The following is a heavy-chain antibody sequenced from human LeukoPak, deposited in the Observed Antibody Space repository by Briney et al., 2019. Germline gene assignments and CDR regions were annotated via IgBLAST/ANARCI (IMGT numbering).Heavy chain of an antibody. J-gene: IGHJ4*02. Sequence: PGGSLRLSCAASGFTFSSYNMNWVRQAPGKGLEWVSSISSSSSYIYYADSVKGRFTISRDNAKNSLYLQMNSLRAEDTAVYYCARQLDDSSGFGYWGQGTLVTVSS. CDR3: ARQLDDSSGFGY. V-gene: IGHV3-21*01. CDR1: GFTFSSYN. CDR2: ISSSSSYI. D-gene: IGHD3-22*01.